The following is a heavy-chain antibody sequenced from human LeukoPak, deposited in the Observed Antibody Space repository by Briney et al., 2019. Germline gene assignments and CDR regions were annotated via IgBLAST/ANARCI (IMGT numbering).Heavy chain of an antibody. J-gene: IGHJ6*03. D-gene: IGHD2-8*01. CDR1: GGSFSSYY. Sequence: PSETLSLTCAVYGGSFSSYYWSWIRQPPGKGLEWIGEINHSGSTNYNPSLMSRVTISVDTSKNQFSLKLSSVTAADTAVYYCARDGRGLGFYYYYMDVWGKGTTVTVSS. V-gene: IGHV4-34*01. CDR2: INHSGST. CDR3: ARDGRGLGFYYYYMDV.